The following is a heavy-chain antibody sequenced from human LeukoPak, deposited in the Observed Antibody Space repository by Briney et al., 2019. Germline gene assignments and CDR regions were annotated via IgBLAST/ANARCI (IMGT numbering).Heavy chain of an antibody. J-gene: IGHJ4*02. CDR2: IYSGGST. CDR1: GFTFSTYA. V-gene: IGHV3-66*01. Sequence: GGSLRLSCAASGFTFSTYAVNWVRQAPGKGLEWVSVIYSGGSTYYADSVKGRFTISRDNAKNSLYLQMNSLRAEDTAVYYCARASSHIAAAGTYDYWGQGTLVTVSS. CDR3: ARASSHIAAAGTYDY. D-gene: IGHD6-13*01.